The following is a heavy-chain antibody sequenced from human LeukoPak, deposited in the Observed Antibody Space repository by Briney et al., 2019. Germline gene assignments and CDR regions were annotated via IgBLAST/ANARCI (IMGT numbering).Heavy chain of an antibody. Sequence: ASVKVSCKASGYTFTSYGISWVRQAPGQGLEWMGWISAYNGNTNYAQKLQGRVTITRDTSASTAYMELSSLRSEDTAVYYCARDYYDSSGYYPFDYWGQGTLVTVSS. V-gene: IGHV1-18*01. CDR1: GYTFTSYG. J-gene: IGHJ4*02. D-gene: IGHD3-22*01. CDR2: ISAYNGNT. CDR3: ARDYYDSSGYYPFDY.